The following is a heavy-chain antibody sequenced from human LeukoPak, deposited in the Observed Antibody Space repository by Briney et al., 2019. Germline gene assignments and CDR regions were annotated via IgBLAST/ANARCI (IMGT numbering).Heavy chain of an antibody. CDR3: SGVVVPAAYDAFDI. J-gene: IGHJ3*02. CDR1: GYTFTSYG. V-gene: IGHV1-18*01. D-gene: IGHD2-2*01. Sequence: GASVKVSCKASGYTFTSYGISWVRQAPGQGLEWMGWISAYNGNTNYAQKLQGRVTMTTDTSTSTAYMELSSLRSEDTAVYYCSGVVVPAAYDAFDIWGQGTMVTVSS. CDR2: ISAYNGNT.